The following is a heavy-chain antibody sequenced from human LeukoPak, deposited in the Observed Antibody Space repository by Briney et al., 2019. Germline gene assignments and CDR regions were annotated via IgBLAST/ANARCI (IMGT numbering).Heavy chain of an antibody. J-gene: IGHJ4*02. Sequence: SETLSLTCAVYGGSFSGYYWSWIRQPPGKGLEWIGEINHSGSTNYNPSLKSRVTISVDTSKNQFSLKLSSVTAADTAVYYCARLRAMIVVALRGVYFDYWGQGTLVTVSP. CDR1: GGSFSGYY. CDR3: ARLRAMIVVALRGVYFDY. CDR2: INHSGST. V-gene: IGHV4-34*01. D-gene: IGHD3-22*01.